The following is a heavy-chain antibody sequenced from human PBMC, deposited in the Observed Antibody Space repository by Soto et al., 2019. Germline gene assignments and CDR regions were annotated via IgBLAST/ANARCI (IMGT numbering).Heavy chain of an antibody. CDR2: ISDSGVST. Sequence: PGGSLRLSCAASGLTFSSHSISWVRQAPWKGLEWVSAISDSGVSTYYADSVKGRFTISRDNSKNTLFLQMNSLRAEDTAVYFFSAGPTMLAVVISYSFFYGLGGCGQGTT. J-gene: IGHJ6*02. D-gene: IGHD3-3*01. V-gene: IGHV3-23*01. CDR1: GLTFSSHS. CDR3: SAGPTMLAVVISYSFFYGLGG.